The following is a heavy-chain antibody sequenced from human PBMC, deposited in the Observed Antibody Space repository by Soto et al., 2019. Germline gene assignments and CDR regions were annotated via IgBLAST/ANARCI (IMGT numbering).Heavy chain of an antibody. CDR2: IYYSGST. J-gene: IGHJ4*02. Sequence: PSETLSLTCTVSGGSISSYYWSWIRQPPGKGLEWIGYIYYSGSTNYNPSLKSRVTISVDTSKNQFSLKLSSVTAADTAVYYCARKADYVDYWGQGTLVTVSS. V-gene: IGHV4-59*08. D-gene: IGHD2-15*01. CDR3: ARKADYVDY. CDR1: GGSISSYY.